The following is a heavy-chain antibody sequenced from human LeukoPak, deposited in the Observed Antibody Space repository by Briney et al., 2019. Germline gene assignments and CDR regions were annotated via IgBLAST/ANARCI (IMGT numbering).Heavy chain of an antibody. CDR3: ITPLPYSAQ. D-gene: IGHD2-21*01. V-gene: IGHV3-11*01. CDR1: GFTFSDYY. CDR2: ITTSGSTI. Sequence: GGSLRLSCVASGFTFSDYYMNWIRQAPGKGLEWVSYITTSGSTIYYIDSVKGRFTISRDNAKNSLYLQMNSLKTEDTAVYYCITPLPYSAQGGQGTLVTVSS. J-gene: IGHJ4*02.